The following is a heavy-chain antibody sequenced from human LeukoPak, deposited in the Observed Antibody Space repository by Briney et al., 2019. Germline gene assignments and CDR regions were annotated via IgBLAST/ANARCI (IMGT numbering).Heavy chain of an antibody. Sequence: GGSQRLSCAASGFTFRNKGMHWVRQAPGEGLERVAVIWHDGSNKDYADSVKGRITISRDDSKNTLYLQMNSLRDDDTAVYFCARTSGIAAAGMLDYWGQGTLVTVSS. J-gene: IGHJ4*02. CDR3: ARTSGIAAAGMLDY. D-gene: IGHD6-13*01. CDR1: GFTFRNKG. V-gene: IGHV3-33*01. CDR2: IWHDGSNK.